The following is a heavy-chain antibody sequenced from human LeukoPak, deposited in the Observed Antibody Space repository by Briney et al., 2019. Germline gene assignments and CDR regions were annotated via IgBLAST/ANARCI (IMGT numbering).Heavy chain of an antibody. V-gene: IGHV1-24*01. Sequence: ASVKVSCKLSGNTLRELPIQWVRQAGGKGIEWMAGFDPENAEIVYAQKFQGRVTMTEDTSTNTAYMELPSLTSDGTALYYCATRGSDFWSGFDYWGQGTQVTVSS. CDR1: GNTLRELP. CDR3: ATRGSDFWSGFDY. D-gene: IGHD3-3*01. CDR2: FDPENAEI. J-gene: IGHJ4*02.